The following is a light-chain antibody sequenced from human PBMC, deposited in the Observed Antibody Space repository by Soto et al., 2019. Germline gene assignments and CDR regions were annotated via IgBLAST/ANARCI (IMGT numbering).Light chain of an antibody. CDR3: QQYNNWPLFT. J-gene: IGKJ3*01. CDR1: QSVSRN. CDR2: GAS. V-gene: IGKV3-15*01. Sequence: EILMTQSPATLSVSPGERATLSCRASQSVSRNLAWYQQQPGQAPRLLIYGASTRATGIPARFSGSGSGTEFTLTISSLQSEDFAVYYCQQYNNWPLFTFGPGTTVYI.